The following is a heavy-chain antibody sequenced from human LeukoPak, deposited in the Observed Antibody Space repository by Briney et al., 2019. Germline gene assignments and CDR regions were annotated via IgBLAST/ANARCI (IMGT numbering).Heavy chain of an antibody. D-gene: IGHD3-3*02. CDR3: ARDGFLTFSVCMDV. CDR2: ISDSGSSI. CDR1: GFTFSDYY. V-gene: IGHV3-11*04. J-gene: IGHJ6*02. Sequence: PGGSLRLSCAASGFTFSDYYMSWVRQAPGKGLEWLSSISDSGSSIYYTDSVKGRFTISRDNAKNSLYLQMNSLRAEDTAVYYCARDGFLTFSVCMDVWGQGTTVTVSS.